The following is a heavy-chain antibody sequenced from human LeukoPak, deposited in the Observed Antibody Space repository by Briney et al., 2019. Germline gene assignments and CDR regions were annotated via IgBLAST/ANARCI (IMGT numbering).Heavy chain of an antibody. CDR2: IIPIFGTA. D-gene: IGHD3-22*01. V-gene: IGHV1-69*05. CDR3: AGRRYYDSSGYLTQDY. J-gene: IGHJ4*02. CDR1: GGTFSSYA. Sequence: SVKVSCKASGGTFSSYAISWVRQAPGQGLEWMGRIIPIFGTANYAQKFQGRVTITTDESTSTAYMELSSLRSEETAMYYCAGRRYYDSSGYLTQDYWGQGTLVTVSS.